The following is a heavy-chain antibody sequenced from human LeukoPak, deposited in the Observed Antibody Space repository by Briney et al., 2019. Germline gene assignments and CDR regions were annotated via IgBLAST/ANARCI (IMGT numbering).Heavy chain of an antibody. CDR2: ISSSGSTI. J-gene: IGHJ4*02. CDR3: ARARRSSGWYLPDY. D-gene: IGHD6-19*01. CDR1: GFTFSDYY. Sequence: GGSLRLSCAASGFTFSDYYMNWVRQAPGKGLEWVSYISSSGSTIYYANSVQGRFTISRDNAKNSLYLQMSSLRAEDTAVHYCARARRSSGWYLPDYWGQGTLVTVSS. V-gene: IGHV3-11*04.